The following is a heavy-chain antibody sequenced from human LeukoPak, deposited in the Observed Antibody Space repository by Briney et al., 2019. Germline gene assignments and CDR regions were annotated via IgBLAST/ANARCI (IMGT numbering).Heavy chain of an antibody. J-gene: IGHJ6*03. V-gene: IGHV3-48*01. Sequence: GGSLRLSCAASGFTFSSYSMNWVRQAPGKGLEWVSYISSSSSTIYYADSVKGRFTISRDNAKNSLYLQMNSLRAEDTAVYYCARDRGVTIFGVVSYYMDVWGKGTTVTVSS. CDR3: ARDRGVTIFGVVSYYMDV. D-gene: IGHD3-3*01. CDR2: ISSSSSTI. CDR1: GFTFSSYS.